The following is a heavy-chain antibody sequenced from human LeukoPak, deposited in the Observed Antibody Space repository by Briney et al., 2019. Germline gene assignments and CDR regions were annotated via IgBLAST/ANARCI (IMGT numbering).Heavy chain of an antibody. CDR2: IKQDGSEK. J-gene: IGHJ3*02. CDR3: ARDSAYCSSTSCVGDAFDI. V-gene: IGHV3-7*01. D-gene: IGHD2-2*01. CDR1: AFTFSRNW. Sequence: GRSQTLSCAPAAFTFSRNWMSWVRQAPGKGLEWVANIKQDGSEKNYVDSVKGRFTISRDNAKNSLYLQMNSLRAEDTAVYYCARDSAYCSSTSCVGDAFDIWGQGTMVTVSS.